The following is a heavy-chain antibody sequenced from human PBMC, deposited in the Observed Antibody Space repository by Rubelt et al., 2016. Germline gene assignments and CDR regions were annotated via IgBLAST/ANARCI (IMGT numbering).Heavy chain of an antibody. CDR2: ISGSGGST. Sequence: WVSAISGSGGSTYYADSVKGRFTISRDNSKNTLYLQMNSLRAEDTAVYYCAKGGDGYNPGYYYYGTDVWGQGTTVTVSS. D-gene: IGHD5-24*01. CDR3: AKGGDGYNPGYYYYGTDV. J-gene: IGHJ6*02. V-gene: IGHV3-23*01.